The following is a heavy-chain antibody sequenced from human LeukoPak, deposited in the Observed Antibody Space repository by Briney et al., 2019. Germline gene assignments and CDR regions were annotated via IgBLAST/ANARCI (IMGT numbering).Heavy chain of an antibody. CDR2: ISAYNGDT. CDR1: GYRFSSYG. D-gene: IGHD6-13*01. CDR3: AREEQHQRGRHFEY. V-gene: IGHV1-18*01. J-gene: IGHJ4*02. Sequence: ASVKVSCKASGYRFSSYGIAWVRQAPGQGLEWMGWISAYNGDTNYAQKLQGRVTMTTDTSTSTAYMELRSLRSDDTAVYYCAREEQHQRGRHFEYWGQGTLVTVSS.